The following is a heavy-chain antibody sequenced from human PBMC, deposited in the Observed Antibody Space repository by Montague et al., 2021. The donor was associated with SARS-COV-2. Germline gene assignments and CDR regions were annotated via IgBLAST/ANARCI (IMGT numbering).Heavy chain of an antibody. V-gene: IGHV4-59*01. CDR1: GGSISSYY. D-gene: IGHD3-9*01. CDR3: ARTPEGYYDILTGYYRVWYFDL. J-gene: IGHJ2*01. CDR2: IYYSGST. Sequence: SETLSLTCTVSGGSISSYYWSWIRQPPGKGLEWIGYIYYSGSTNYNPSLKSRVTISVDTSKNQFSLKLSSVTAADTAVYYCARTPEGYYDILTGYYRVWYFDLWGRGTLVTVSS.